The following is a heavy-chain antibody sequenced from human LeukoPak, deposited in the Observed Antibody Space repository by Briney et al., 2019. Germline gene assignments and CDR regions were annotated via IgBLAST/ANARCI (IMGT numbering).Heavy chain of an antibody. CDR3: ASGPHYYGACY. CDR1: GGTFSIYS. J-gene: IGHJ4*02. D-gene: IGHD3-10*01. CDR2: IIPIFGTA. V-gene: IGHV1-69*05. Sequence: ASVNVSCKASGGTFSIYSISWVRHAPGQGLEWMGRIIPIFGTANYAQTLQGRVTITTDESTSTAYMELSSLRYEGTAVYYCASGPHYYGACYWGQGTLVTVSS.